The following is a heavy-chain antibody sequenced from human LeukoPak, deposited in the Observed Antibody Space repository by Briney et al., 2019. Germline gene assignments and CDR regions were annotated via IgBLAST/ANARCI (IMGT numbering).Heavy chain of an antibody. Sequence: GETLKISCKGSGYSFTSYWIGWVRQMPGKGLEWMGIIYPGDSDTSYSPSFRGQVTISADKSISTAYLQWSSLKASDTAMYYCARSRYYYDSSGYYLVGNWFDPWGQGTLVTVSS. CDR3: ARSRYYYDSSGYYLVGNWFDP. J-gene: IGHJ5*02. CDR1: GYSFTSYW. V-gene: IGHV5-51*01. CDR2: IYPGDSDT. D-gene: IGHD3-22*01.